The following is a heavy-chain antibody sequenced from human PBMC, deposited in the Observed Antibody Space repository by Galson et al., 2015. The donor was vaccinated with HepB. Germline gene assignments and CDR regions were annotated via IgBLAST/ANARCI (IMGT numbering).Heavy chain of an antibody. CDR2: IRQDGTEQ. J-gene: IGHJ4*02. V-gene: IGHV3-7*01. CDR3: ARLVGSYGFFHYFDS. Sequence: SLRLSCAASGFTFSSYWMSWVRQAPGKGLEWVANIRQDGTEQYYVDSVKGRLTISRDNIKNSLFLQMNNLRAEDTAVYYCARLVGSYGFFHYFDSWGQGTLVTVSS. D-gene: IGHD5-18*01. CDR1: GFTFSSYW.